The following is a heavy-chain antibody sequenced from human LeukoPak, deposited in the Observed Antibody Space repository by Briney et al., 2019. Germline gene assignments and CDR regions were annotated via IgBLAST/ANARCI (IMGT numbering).Heavy chain of an antibody. Sequence: GGSLRLSCAASGFTFSSYNLNWVRQAPGKGLEWVSYISCTSSTIYYADSVKGRFTISRDNSKNTLYLQMNSLRAEDTAVYYCARDMVRGVPRFDYWGQGTLVTVS. D-gene: IGHD3-10*01. J-gene: IGHJ4*02. CDR2: ISCTSSTI. V-gene: IGHV3-48*01. CDR1: GFTFSSYN. CDR3: ARDMVRGVPRFDY.